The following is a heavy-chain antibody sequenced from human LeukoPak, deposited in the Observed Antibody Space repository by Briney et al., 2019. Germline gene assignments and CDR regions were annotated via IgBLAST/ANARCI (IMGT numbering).Heavy chain of an antibody. CDR1: GFTFSSYA. V-gene: IGHV3-64*01. J-gene: IGHJ6*03. CDR2: ISRNGGSR. Sequence: GGSLRLSCAASGFTFSSYAMHWVRQAPGKGLEYVSAISRNGGSRYYANSVKGRFTISRDNSKNTLYLQMGSLRAEDMAVYYCAGGTTIGYCSSTSCYAGDYMDVWGKGTTVTISS. CDR3: AGGTTIGYCSSTSCYAGDYMDV. D-gene: IGHD2-2*01.